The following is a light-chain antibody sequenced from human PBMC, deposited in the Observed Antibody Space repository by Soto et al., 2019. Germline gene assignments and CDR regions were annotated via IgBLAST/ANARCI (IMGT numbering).Light chain of an antibody. V-gene: IGLV2-11*01. CDR3: CSYAGSYTLGA. Sequence: QSALTQPRSVSGSPGQSVTISCTGTSSDVGGYNYVSWYQQHPGKAPKLMIYDVVKQPSGVPDRFSGSKSGNTASLTISGLQAEDEADYYCCSYAGSYTLGAFGGGTQLTVL. CDR1: SSDVGGYNY. CDR2: DVV. J-gene: IGLJ2*01.